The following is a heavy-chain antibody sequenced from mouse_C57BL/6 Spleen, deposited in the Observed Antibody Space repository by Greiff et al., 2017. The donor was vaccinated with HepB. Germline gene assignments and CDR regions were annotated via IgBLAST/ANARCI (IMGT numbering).Heavy chain of an antibody. CDR2: IDPETGGT. D-gene: IGHD1-1*01. Sequence: QVQLQQSGAELVRPGASVTLSCKASGYTFTDYEMHWVKQTPVHGLEWIGAIDPETGGTAYNQKFKGKAILTADKSSITAYMELRSLTSEDSAFYYCTSGYYYGFAYGGQGTLVTVSA. V-gene: IGHV1-15*01. CDR1: GYTFTDYE. J-gene: IGHJ3*01. CDR3: TSGYYYGFAY.